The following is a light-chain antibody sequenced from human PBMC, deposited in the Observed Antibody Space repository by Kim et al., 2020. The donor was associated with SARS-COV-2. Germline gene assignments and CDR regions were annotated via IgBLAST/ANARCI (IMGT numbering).Light chain of an antibody. CDR3: QVWDSGSDHAWV. CDR1: NIGSKS. CDR2: YDS. J-gene: IGLJ3*02. V-gene: IGLV3-21*04. Sequence: PGKTARVTSGGNNIGSKSVHWYQQKPGQAPVLVIYYDSDRPSGIPERFSGSNSSNTATLTISRVEAGDEDDYYCQVWDSGSDHAWVFGGGTKVTVL.